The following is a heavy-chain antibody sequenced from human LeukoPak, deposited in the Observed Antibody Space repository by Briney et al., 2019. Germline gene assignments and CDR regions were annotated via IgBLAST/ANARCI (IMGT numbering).Heavy chain of an antibody. CDR2: INPSGGST. Sequence: ASVKVSCKASGYTFTNYYIHWVRQAPGQGLEWMGIINPSGGSTSYAQKFQGRVTMTRDKSTSTVYMELSSLRSEDTAVYYCARADGRYRLRRHDAFEIWGQGTMVTVSS. CDR3: ARADGRYRLRRHDAFEI. J-gene: IGHJ3*02. CDR1: GYTFTNYY. V-gene: IGHV1-46*01. D-gene: IGHD4-17*01.